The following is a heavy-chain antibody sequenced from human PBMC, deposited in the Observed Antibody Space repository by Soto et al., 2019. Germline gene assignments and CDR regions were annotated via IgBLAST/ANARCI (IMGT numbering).Heavy chain of an antibody. V-gene: IGHV4-39*01. D-gene: IGHD1-26*01. Sequence: QLRLRESGPGLVKPSETLSLTCSVSGDSITNTTYYWDWIRQPPGKGLEWLGSVYKSGSTYYNPSLKSRVTVSVDTAKNQCSLELDSVNAGDTAVYYCASQRDGYSIDFWGQGSLVTVSS. CDR1: GDSITNTTYY. CDR3: ASQRDGYSIDF. CDR2: VYKSGST. J-gene: IGHJ4*02.